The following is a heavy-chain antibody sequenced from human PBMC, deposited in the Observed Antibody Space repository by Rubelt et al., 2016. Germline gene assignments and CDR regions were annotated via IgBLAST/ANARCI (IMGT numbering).Heavy chain of an antibody. J-gene: IGHJ5*02. CDR1: GYTFTSSY. CDR3: ARSPRYDFEDNWFDP. D-gene: IGHD3-3*01. V-gene: IGHV1-46*01. CDR2: INPSCGST. Sequence: QVQLVQSGAEVKKPGASVKVSCKASGYTFTSSYMHWVRQAPGQGLEWMGIINPSCGSTSYAKKFQGRVTMTRDTSTSTVYMELSSLRSEDTAVYYCARSPRYDFEDNWFDPWGQGTLVTVSS.